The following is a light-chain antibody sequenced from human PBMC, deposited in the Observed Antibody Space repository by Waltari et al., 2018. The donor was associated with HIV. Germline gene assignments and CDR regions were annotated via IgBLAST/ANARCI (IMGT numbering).Light chain of an antibody. J-gene: IGLJ3*02. CDR1: SSNIGSNT. CDR3: AAWDDSLNGLWV. CDR2: GNN. V-gene: IGLV1-44*01. Sequence: QSVLTQPPSTSGTPGQWVTISCSGSSSNIGSNTVNWYQHLPGTAPKLLIYGNNQRPAGVPDRVSGSKSGTSASLASSGLQSEDEADYYCAAWDDSLNGLWVFGGGTKLTVL.